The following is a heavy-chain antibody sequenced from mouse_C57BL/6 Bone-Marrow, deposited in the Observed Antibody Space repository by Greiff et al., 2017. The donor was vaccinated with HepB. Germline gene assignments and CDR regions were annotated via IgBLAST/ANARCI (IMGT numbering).Heavy chain of an antibody. Sequence: EVKLVESGGGLVQPGGSLKLSCAASGFTFSDYGMAWVRQAPRKGPEWVAFISNLAYSIYYADTVTGRFTISRENAKNTLYLEMSSLRSEDTAMYYCARHGRITTVVARAMDYWGQGTSVTVSS. J-gene: IGHJ4*01. CDR3: ARHGRITTVVARAMDY. D-gene: IGHD1-1*01. V-gene: IGHV5-15*01. CDR2: ISNLAYSI. CDR1: GFTFSDYG.